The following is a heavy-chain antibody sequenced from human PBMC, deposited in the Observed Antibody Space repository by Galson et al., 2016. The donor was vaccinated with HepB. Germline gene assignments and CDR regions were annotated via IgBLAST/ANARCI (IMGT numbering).Heavy chain of an antibody. CDR2: ISSGAI. J-gene: IGHJ4*02. CDR3: ARDHLWAFDY. Sequence: SLRLSCAASGFTFSSYAMSWVRQAPGKGLEWVSYISSGAIYYSDSVRGRFTISRDNAKNSLYLQMNSLRAEDTAVYYCARDHLWAFDYWGQGTLVTVSP. V-gene: IGHV3-48*03. CDR1: GFTFSSYA. D-gene: IGHD7-27*01.